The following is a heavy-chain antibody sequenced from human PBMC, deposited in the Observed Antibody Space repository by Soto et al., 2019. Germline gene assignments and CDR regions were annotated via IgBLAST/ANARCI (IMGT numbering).Heavy chain of an antibody. V-gene: IGHV4-4*02. D-gene: IGHD5-12*01. J-gene: IGHJ5*02. CDR2: IYHSGST. CDR3: ARSFRRMTAWLRNWFDP. Sequence: PSETLSLTCAVSGGSISSSNWWSWVRQPPGKGLEWIGEIYHSGSTNYNPSLKSRVTISVDKSKNQFSLKLSSVTAADTAVYYCARSFRRMTAWLRNWFDPWVQGTLVTVSS. CDR1: GGSISSSNW.